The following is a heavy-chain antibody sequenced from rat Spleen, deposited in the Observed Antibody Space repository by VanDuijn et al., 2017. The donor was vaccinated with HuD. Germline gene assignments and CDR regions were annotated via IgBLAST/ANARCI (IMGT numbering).Heavy chain of an antibody. CDR2: ISSGGST. J-gene: IGHJ2*01. Sequence: QVQLKESGPGLVQPSQTLSLTCTVSGFSLTSNGVSWVRQTPGKGLEWIAAISSGGSTYYNSAIKSRLSISRDTSKSQVFLKMNSLQTEDTAMYFCASSSYTYSGYGNWFAYWGQGVMVTVSS. D-gene: IGHD4-3*01. CDR1: GFSLTSNG. V-gene: IGHV2S12*01. CDR3: ASSSYTYSGYGNWFAY.